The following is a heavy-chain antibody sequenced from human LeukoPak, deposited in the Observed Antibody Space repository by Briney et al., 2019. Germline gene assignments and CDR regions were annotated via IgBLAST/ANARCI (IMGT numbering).Heavy chain of an antibody. CDR3: ARGLGYYEA. CDR2: IYYSGST. CDR1: GGSISSSSYY. D-gene: IGHD3-22*01. Sequence: PSETLSLTCTVSGGSISSSSYYWGWIRQPPGKGLEWIGSIYYSGSTYYNPSLKSRVTISVDTSKNQFSLKLSSVTAADTAVYYCARGLGYYEAWGQGTLVTVSS. V-gene: IGHV4-39*07. J-gene: IGHJ5*02.